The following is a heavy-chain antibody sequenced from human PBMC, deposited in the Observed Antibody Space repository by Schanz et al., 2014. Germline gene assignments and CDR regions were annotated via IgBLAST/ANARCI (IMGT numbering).Heavy chain of an antibody. D-gene: IGHD6-13*01. V-gene: IGHV3-30*02. CDR2: IQHDGSRT. CDR1: GFIFSNHG. CDR3: VKAGIAGFDY. J-gene: IGHJ4*02. Sequence: QAELVESGGGVVQPGGSLRLSCEASGFIFSNHGMNWVRQAPGKGLEWVAFIQHDGSRTYYTASLKGRFTISRDNSKNPLYLQMNSLRAEDTAVYYCVKAGIAGFDYWGQGTLVTVSS.